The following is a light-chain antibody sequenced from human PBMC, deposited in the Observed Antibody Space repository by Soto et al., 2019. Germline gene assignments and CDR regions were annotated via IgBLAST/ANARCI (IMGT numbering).Light chain of an antibody. V-gene: IGKV3-15*01. Sequence: EIVLTQSPAILSVSPGERATLSCRASQSISRSLAWYQQKPGQAPRLLISDAFTRATGIPARFSGSGSGTAFTLTISSLQSEDFALYYCHHYNSSPPATFGQGPKVEIK. CDR2: DAF. CDR3: HHYNSSPPAT. J-gene: IGKJ2*01. CDR1: QSISRS.